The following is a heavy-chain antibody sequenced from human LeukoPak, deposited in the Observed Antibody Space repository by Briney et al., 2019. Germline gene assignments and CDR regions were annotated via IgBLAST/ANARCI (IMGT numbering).Heavy chain of an antibody. CDR2: IYYSGST. Sequence: SETLSLTCTVSGGSISSYYWSWIRQPPGKGLEWIGYIYYSGSTNYNPSLKSRVTISVDTSKNQFSLKLSSVTAADTAVYYCARQVTIFSNWFDPWGQGTLVTVSS. J-gene: IGHJ5*02. V-gene: IGHV4-59*01. CDR3: ARQVTIFSNWFDP. D-gene: IGHD3-9*01. CDR1: GGSISSYY.